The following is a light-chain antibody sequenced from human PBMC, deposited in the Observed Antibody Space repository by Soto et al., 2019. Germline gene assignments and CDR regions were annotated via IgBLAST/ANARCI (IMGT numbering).Light chain of an antibody. J-gene: IGKJ1*01. CDR3: QHYNSYPEA. CDR2: KAS. V-gene: IGKV1-5*03. Sequence: DIQMTQSPSTLSGSVGDRVTITCRASQTISSWLAWYQQKPGKAPKLLIYKASTLKSGVPSRFSGSGSGTELTLTISSLQPDDFATYYCQHYNSYPEAFGQGTKVELK. CDR1: QTISSW.